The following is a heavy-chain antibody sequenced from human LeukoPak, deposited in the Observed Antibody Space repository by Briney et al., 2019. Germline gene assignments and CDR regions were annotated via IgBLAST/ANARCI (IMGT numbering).Heavy chain of an antibody. CDR3: ARGHSSFDA. J-gene: IGHJ3*01. CDR2: VYHSGTT. CDR1: GYSISSGYY. Sequence: SETLSLTCVVSGYSISSGYYWSWIRQSAGEGLEWIGNVYHSGTTSSNPSLRSRVTISVDTSKNQFSLNVSSVTAADTAVYYCARGHSSFDAWGQGTMVTVSS. D-gene: IGHD2-21*01. V-gene: IGHV4-38-2*01.